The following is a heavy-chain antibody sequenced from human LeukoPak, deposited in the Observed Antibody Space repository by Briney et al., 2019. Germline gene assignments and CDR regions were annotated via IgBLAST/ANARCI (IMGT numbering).Heavy chain of an antibody. D-gene: IGHD3-22*01. V-gene: IGHV1-2*02. Sequence: ASVKVSCKASGYTFTCYYMHWVRQAPGQGLEWMGWINPNSGGTNYAQKFQGRVTMTRDTSISTAYMELSRLRSDDTAVYYCARVLTYYDSSGPLDYWGQGTLVTVSS. CDR3: ARVLTYYDSSGPLDY. CDR2: INPNSGGT. CDR1: GYTFTCYY. J-gene: IGHJ4*02.